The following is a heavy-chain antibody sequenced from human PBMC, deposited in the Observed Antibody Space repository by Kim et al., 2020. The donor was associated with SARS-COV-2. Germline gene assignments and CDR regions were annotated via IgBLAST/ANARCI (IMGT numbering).Heavy chain of an antibody. CDR2: ISAYNGNT. Sequence: ASVKVSCKASGYTFTSYGISWVRQAPGQGLEWMGWISAYNGNTNYAQKLQGRVTMTTDTSTSTAYMELRSLRSDDTAVYYCARDTQGLWFREPHSKQYDYWGQGTLVTVSS. J-gene: IGHJ4*02. CDR3: ARDTQGLWFREPHSKQYDY. CDR1: GYTFTSYG. D-gene: IGHD3-10*01. V-gene: IGHV1-18*01.